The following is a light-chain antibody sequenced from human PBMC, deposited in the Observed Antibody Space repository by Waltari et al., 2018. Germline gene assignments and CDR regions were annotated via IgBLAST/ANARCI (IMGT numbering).Light chain of an antibody. V-gene: IGKV1-39*01. J-gene: IGKJ3*01. Sequence: DIQMTQSPSSLSASVGDRVTIPCRASKNVNNYLIWYQQKPGKCPKLLIYKTSTLKSGVPSRFSGSGSGTDYTFNIRNLQPEDVATYYCQHAYGTPFTFGPGTKLDIK. CDR1: KNVNNY. CDR3: QHAYGTPFT. CDR2: KTS.